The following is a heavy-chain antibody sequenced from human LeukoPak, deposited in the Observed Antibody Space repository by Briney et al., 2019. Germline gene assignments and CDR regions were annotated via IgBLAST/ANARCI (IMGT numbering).Heavy chain of an antibody. V-gene: IGHV3-21*01. CDR3: VRGIRDYYGLDY. D-gene: IGHD3-22*01. J-gene: IGHJ4*02. Sequence: YYADSMKGRFTISRDNAKNTLYLQMNSLRAEDTAVYYCVRGIRDYYGLDYWGQGTLVTVSS.